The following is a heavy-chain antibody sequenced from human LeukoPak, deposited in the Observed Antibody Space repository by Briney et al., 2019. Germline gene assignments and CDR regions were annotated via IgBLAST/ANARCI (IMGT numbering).Heavy chain of an antibody. CDR3: ARDGRPRVASCYSY. CDR1: GYTFTSYD. CDR2: INPNSGGT. Sequence: GASVKVSCKASGYTFTSYDINWVRQATGQGLEWMGWINPNSGGTNYAQKFQGRVTMTRDTSISTAYMELSRLRSDDTAVYYCARDGRPRVASCYSYWGQGTLVTVSS. D-gene: IGHD2-2*02. V-gene: IGHV1-2*02. J-gene: IGHJ4*02.